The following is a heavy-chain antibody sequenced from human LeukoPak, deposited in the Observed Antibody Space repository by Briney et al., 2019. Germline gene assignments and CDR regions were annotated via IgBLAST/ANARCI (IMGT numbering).Heavy chain of an antibody. CDR2: ISGTSSYM. CDR3: ARDLHYYGSGP. D-gene: IGHD3-10*01. Sequence: GGSLRLSCVAYGFNFRDYSMNWIRQAPGKGLDWVSGISGTSSYMYYGDSVKGRFTVSRDNAKNSLYLQMESLRVEDTAVYYCARDLHYYGSGPWGQGTLVTVSS. V-gene: IGHV3-21*01. CDR1: GFNFRDYS. J-gene: IGHJ5*02.